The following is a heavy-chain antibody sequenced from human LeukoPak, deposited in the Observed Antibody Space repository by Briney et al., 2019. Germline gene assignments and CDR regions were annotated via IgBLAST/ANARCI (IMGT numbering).Heavy chain of an antibody. D-gene: IGHD3-3*01. CDR3: ARGAGSYYDFWSGYHNNWFDP. J-gene: IGHJ5*02. V-gene: IGHV3-23*01. CDR1: GFTFSSYA. Sequence: GGSLRLSCAASGFTFSSYAMSWVRQAPGKGLEWVSAISGSGGSTYYADSVKGRFTISRDNSKNTLYLQMNSLRAEDTAVYYCARGAGSYYDFWSGYHNNWFDPWGQGTLVTVSS. CDR2: ISGSGGST.